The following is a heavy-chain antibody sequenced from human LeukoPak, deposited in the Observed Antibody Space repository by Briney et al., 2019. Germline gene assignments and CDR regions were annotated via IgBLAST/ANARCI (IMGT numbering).Heavy chain of an antibody. V-gene: IGHV3-7*01. CDR1: GFTFSSYW. D-gene: IGHD2-8*01. J-gene: IGHJ5*02. Sequence: AGGSLRLSCAASGFTFSSYWMSWARQAPGKVLEWVANIKQDGSEKYYVDSVKGRFTISRDNAKNSLYLQMNSLRAEDTAVYYCARDSKGKIGVFRFDPWGQGTLVTVSS. CDR2: IKQDGSEK. CDR3: ARDSKGKIGVFRFDP.